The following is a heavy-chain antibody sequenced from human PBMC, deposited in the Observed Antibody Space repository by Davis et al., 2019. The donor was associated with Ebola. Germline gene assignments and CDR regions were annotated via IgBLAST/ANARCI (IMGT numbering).Heavy chain of an antibody. CDR1: GYTFTSYA. J-gene: IGHJ5*02. CDR2: INAGNGNT. Sequence: ASVKVSCKASGYTFTSYAMHWVRQAPGQRLEWMGWINAGNGNTKYSQKFQGRVTITRDTSASTAYMELTSLRSDDTAVYYCARDNVAGTGWFDPWGQGTLVTVSS. D-gene: IGHD1-1*01. CDR3: ARDNVAGTGWFDP. V-gene: IGHV1-3*01.